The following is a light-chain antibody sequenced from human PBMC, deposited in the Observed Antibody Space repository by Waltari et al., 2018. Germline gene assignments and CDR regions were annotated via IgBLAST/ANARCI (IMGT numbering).Light chain of an antibody. V-gene: IGKV3-20*01. CDR1: QSVSSSY. CDR3: QQYGSSSWT. CDR2: GAS. J-gene: IGKJ1*01. Sequence: IVLKQSPGTLSLSQGERATLSCRASQSVSSSYLAWYPQKPGQAPRLRRYGASSSATGLPDRFSGSGSGTDFTRTISGPEPEDFAVYYCQQYGSSSWTFGPGSKAEI.